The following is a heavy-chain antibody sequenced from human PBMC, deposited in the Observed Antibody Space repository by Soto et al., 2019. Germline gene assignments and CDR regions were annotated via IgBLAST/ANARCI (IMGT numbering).Heavy chain of an antibody. CDR3: ARERSIAVAGYDAFDI. J-gene: IGHJ3*02. D-gene: IGHD6-19*01. CDR2: INPSGGST. Sequence: GASVKVSCKASGYTFTSYYMHWVRQAPGQGLEWMGIINPSGGSTSYAQKFQGRVTMTRDTSTSTVYMELSSLRSEDTAVYYCARERSIAVAGYDAFDIWGQGTMVTVS. CDR1: GYTFTSYY. V-gene: IGHV1-46*03.